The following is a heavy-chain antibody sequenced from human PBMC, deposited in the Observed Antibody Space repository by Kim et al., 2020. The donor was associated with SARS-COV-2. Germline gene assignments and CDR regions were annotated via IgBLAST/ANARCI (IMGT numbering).Heavy chain of an antibody. Sequence: ASVKVSCKASRYTFTSDVIYWVRQAPGQGLEWMGWISTGNGNTKYSQKFQGRVTITRDTSASAAFMELSSLRFEDTAVYYCARGIPSSMSPFFDDWGQGTLVTVSS. J-gene: IGHJ4*02. D-gene: IGHD2-2*01. V-gene: IGHV1-3*04. CDR1: RYTFTSDV. CDR2: ISTGNGNT. CDR3: ARGIPSSMSPFFDD.